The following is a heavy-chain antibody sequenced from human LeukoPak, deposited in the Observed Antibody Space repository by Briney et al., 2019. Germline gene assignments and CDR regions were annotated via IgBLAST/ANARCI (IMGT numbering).Heavy chain of an antibody. CDR2: INHSGST. J-gene: IGHJ6*04. V-gene: IGHV4-34*01. D-gene: IGHD3-10*01. CDR1: GGSLSGYY. Sequence: SETLSLTCAVYGGSLSGYYWSWIREPPGKGLEWIGEINHSGSTNYNPSLKSRVTISVDTSKNQFSLKLSSVTAADTAVYYCARGLHYYGPGSYYYYGMDVWGKGTTVTVSS. CDR3: ARGLHYYGPGSYYYYGMDV.